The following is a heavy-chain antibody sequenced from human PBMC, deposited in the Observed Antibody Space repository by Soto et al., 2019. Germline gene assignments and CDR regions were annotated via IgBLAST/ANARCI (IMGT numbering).Heavy chain of an antibody. CDR1: GFTFSSYA. V-gene: IGHV3-23*01. J-gene: IGHJ3*02. CDR2: ITSSGGRT. D-gene: IGHD3-10*01. CDR3: ARDPYGSGIAFDI. Sequence: GGSLRLSCTASGFTFSSYAMTWVRQAPGRGLEGVSGITSSGGRTYYADSVKGRFTISRDNSKSTLYLQMNSLRAEDTAVYYCARDPYGSGIAFDIWGQGTMVTVSS.